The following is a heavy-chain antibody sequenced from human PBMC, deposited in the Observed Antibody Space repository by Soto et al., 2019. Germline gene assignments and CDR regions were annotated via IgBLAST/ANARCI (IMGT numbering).Heavy chain of an antibody. D-gene: IGHD3-22*01. Sequence: QEQLVQSGAEVKKPASSVKVSCKASGGLFSSYPISWVRQVPGQGLEWMGGIIPVFLTAYYTQRFQGRVTITADESTNTAYMELSSLRSEDTAIYYCARGGSGYTWFNEFWGQGTLVTVSS. V-gene: IGHV1-69*01. CDR1: GGLFSSYP. CDR3: ARGGSGYTWFNEF. CDR2: IIPVFLTA. J-gene: IGHJ4*02.